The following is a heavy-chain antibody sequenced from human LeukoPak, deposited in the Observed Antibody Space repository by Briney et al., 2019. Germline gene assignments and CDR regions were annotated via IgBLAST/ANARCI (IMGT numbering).Heavy chain of an antibody. CDR3: ARHSDLDYFDY. V-gene: IGHV3-66*04. CDR1: GFTVSSNY. CDR2: IYSGGST. Sequence: GGSLRLSCAASGFTVSSNYMSWVRQAPGKGLEWVSVIYSGGSTYYADSVKGRFTISRDNSKNTLYLQMNSLRAEDTAVYYCARHSDLDYFDYWGQGTLVTVSS. D-gene: IGHD1-26*01. J-gene: IGHJ4*02.